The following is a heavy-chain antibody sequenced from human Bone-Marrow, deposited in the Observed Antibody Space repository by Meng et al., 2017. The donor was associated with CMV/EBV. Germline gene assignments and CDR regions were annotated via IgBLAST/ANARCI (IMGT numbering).Heavy chain of an antibody. CDR3: AKDLRTSSWYEGY. J-gene: IGHJ4*02. CDR2: ISYDGSNK. CDR1: GFTFSSYA. Sequence: GESLKISCAASGFTFSSYAMHWVRQAPGKGLEWVAVISYDGSNKYYADSVKGRFTISRDNSKNTLYLQMNSLRAEDTAVYYCAKDLRTSSWYEGYWGQGTLVTVSS. V-gene: IGHV3-30-3*01. D-gene: IGHD6-13*01.